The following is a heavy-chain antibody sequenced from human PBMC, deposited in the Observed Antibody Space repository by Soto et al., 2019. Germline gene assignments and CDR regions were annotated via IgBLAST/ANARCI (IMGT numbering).Heavy chain of an antibody. CDR2: IYYSGST. CDR3: ARSSGVFGTRFDY. D-gene: IGHD3-3*01. V-gene: IGHV4-59*01. J-gene: IGHJ4*02. Sequence: SETLSLPCTVSGGSISGYYWSWLRQPPGKGLEWIGYIYYSGSTNYNPSLKSRVTISVDTSKNQFSLKLSSVTAADTAVYYCARSSGVFGTRFDYWGQGTLVTVSS. CDR1: GGSISGYY.